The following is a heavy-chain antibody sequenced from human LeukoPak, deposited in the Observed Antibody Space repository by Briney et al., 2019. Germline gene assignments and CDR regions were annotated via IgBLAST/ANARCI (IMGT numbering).Heavy chain of an antibody. V-gene: IGHV4-34*01. CDR3: ARYGMAAEGIWWFDP. Sequence: SEALSLTCAVYGGSLNGYYWSWIRQPPGKRLEWIGEIDHSGSTQYNPSLKSRVTISLDTSKKQFSLKLTSLTAADTAFYYCARYGMAAEGIWWFDPWGQGTLVTVSS. J-gene: IGHJ5*02. D-gene: IGHD6-13*01. CDR2: IDHSGST. CDR1: GGSLNGYY.